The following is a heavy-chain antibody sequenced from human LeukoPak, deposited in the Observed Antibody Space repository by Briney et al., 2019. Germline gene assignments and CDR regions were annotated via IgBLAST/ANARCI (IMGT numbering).Heavy chain of an antibody. CDR2: ISSSGGST. J-gene: IGHJ1*01. V-gene: IGHV3-11*06. CDR3: ARVGFCSGGTCFKYFEL. CDR1: GFTFSDYY. D-gene: IGHD2-15*01. Sequence: GGSLRLSCAASGFTFSDYYMSWIRQAPGKGLEWVSYISSSGGSTNYADSVKGRFAISRDNAKNSLYLQVSSLRAEDTAVYYCARVGFCSGGTCFKYFELWGQGTLVTVSS.